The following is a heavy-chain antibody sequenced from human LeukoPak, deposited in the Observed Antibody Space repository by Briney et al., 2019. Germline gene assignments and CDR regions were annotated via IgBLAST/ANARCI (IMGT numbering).Heavy chain of an antibody. CDR2: ISHSGNT. CDR1: GGSFSGYY. J-gene: IGHJ4*02. CDR3: ARGRSCSGGGCYPITLDY. Sequence: PSETLSLTCAVYGGSFSGYYWSWIRQPPGKGLEWIGEISHSGNTNYNPSFESRVTILVDASKNQFSLKLSSVTAADTAVYYCARGRSCSGGGCYPITLDYWGQGTLLTVSS. D-gene: IGHD2-15*01. V-gene: IGHV4-34*01.